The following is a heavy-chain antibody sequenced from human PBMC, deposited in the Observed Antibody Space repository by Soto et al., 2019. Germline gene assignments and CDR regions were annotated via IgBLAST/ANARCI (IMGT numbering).Heavy chain of an antibody. V-gene: IGHV1-69*02. Sequence: SVKVSCKASGGTFSSYTISWVRQAPGQGLEWMGRIIPILGIANYAQKFQGRVTITADKSTSTAYMELSSLRSEDTAVYYCARVYSSRPYDYWGQGTLVTVSS. CDR3: ARVYSSRPYDY. CDR2: IIPILGIA. D-gene: IGHD6-13*01. CDR1: GGTFSSYT. J-gene: IGHJ4*02.